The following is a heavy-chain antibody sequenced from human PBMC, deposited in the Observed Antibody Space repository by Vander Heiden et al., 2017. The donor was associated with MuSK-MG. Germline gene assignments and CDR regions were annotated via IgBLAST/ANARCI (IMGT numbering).Heavy chain of an antibody. Sequence: QVQLVQSGAAVKKPGSSVKVSCKASGGTFSSYAISWERQAPGQGREWMGGIIPIFGTANYAQKFQGRVTITADESTSTAYMELSSLRSEDTAVYYCARDRRTEPYYYYYMDVWGKGTTVAVSS. V-gene: IGHV1-69*01. CDR1: GGTFSSYA. CDR3: ARDRRTEPYYYYYMDV. CDR2: IIPIFGTA. J-gene: IGHJ6*03. D-gene: IGHD1-1*01.